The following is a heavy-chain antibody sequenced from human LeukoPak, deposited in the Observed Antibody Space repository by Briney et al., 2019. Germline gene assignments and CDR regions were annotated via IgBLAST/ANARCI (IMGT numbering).Heavy chain of an antibody. CDR1: GGSISSYY. CDR2: IYYSGST. D-gene: IGHD1-26*01. J-gene: IGHJ4*02. Sequence: SETLSLTCTVSGGSISSYYWSWIRQPPGKGLECVGYIYYSGSTNYNPSLKSRVTISVDTSKNQFSLKLSSVTAADTAVYYCARVIGSYLSDWGQGTLVTVSS. V-gene: IGHV4-59*01. CDR3: ARVIGSYLSD.